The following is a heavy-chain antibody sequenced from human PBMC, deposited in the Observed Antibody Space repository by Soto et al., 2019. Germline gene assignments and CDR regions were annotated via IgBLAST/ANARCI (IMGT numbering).Heavy chain of an antibody. Sequence: PEGALRRSXVASGVSFSTYGMNWVRQAPGKGLEWVAVISYDGGNKFYEDSVKGRFTISRDNPKNTLYLQMNSLRPEDTAVYYCAKVAGYCSSNTCSLDYYHYSAMAVWGQGTTAT. CDR2: ISYDGGNK. CDR1: GVSFSTYG. D-gene: IGHD2-2*01. CDR3: AKVAGYCSSNTCSLDYYHYSAMAV. V-gene: IGHV3-30*18. J-gene: IGHJ6*02.